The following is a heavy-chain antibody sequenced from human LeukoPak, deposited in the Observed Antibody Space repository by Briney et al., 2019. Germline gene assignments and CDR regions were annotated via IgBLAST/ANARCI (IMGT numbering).Heavy chain of an antibody. CDR2: IYPGDSDT. J-gene: IGHJ6*02. CDR3: ARRDGYCSSTSCYADYYYGMDV. CDR1: GYSFTSYW. Sequence: GESLKISCKGSGYSFTSYWIGWVRQMPGKGLEWMGIIYPGDSDTTYSPSFQGQVTISADKSISTAYLQWSNLKASDTAMYYCARRDGYCSSTSCYADYYYGMDVWGQGTTVTVSS. V-gene: IGHV5-51*01. D-gene: IGHD2-2*01.